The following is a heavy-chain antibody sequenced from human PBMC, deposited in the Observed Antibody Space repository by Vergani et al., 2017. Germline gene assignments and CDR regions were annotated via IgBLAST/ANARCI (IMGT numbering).Heavy chain of an antibody. J-gene: IGHJ3*02. Sequence: QVQLVQSGAEVKKPGSSVRVSCRTSGGSFSSYTISWVRQAPGQGLQWMGEIIPLFGTANYAEKFSGRVTFTADESTSTAYMDLRGLRSEDTAVYYCARESGLXFGELRTLVAFDIWGQGKMVTVS. D-gene: IGHD3-10*01. CDR1: GGSFSSYT. CDR3: ARESGLXFGELRTLVAFDI. CDR2: IIPLFGTA. V-gene: IGHV1-69*12.